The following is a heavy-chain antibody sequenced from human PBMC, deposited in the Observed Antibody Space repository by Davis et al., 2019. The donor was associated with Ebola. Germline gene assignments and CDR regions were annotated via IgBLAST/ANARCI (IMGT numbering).Heavy chain of an antibody. CDR1: GFTFSGYY. D-gene: IGHD6-19*01. J-gene: IGHJ4*02. Sequence: GGSLRLSCAASGFTFSGYYMSWVRQAPGKGLEWVANIKQDGSEKYYVDSVKGRFTVSRDNANNSLSLQMYSLRAEDTAVYYCARGVAVSGFYFDNWGPGTLVTVSS. CDR2: IKQDGSEK. V-gene: IGHV3-7*03. CDR3: ARGVAVSGFYFDN.